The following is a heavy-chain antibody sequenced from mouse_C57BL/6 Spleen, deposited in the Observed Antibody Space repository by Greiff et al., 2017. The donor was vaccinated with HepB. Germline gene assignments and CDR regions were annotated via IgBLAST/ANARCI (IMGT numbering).Heavy chain of an antibody. J-gene: IGHJ4*01. CDR3: ARFDYYGSSYAMDY. Sequence: EVQLQQSGPELVKPGASVKISCKASGYSFTGYYMNWVKQSPEKSLEWIGEINPSTGGTTYNQKFKAKATLTVDKSSSTAYMQLKSLTSEDSAVYYCARFDYYGSSYAMDYWGQGTSVTVSS. CDR1: GYSFTGYY. D-gene: IGHD1-1*01. V-gene: IGHV1-42*01. CDR2: INPSTGGT.